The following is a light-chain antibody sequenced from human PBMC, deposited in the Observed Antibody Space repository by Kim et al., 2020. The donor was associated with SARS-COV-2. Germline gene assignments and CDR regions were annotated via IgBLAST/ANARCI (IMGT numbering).Light chain of an antibody. J-gene: IGKJ1*01. Sequence: EIVMTQSPATLSLSPGERATLSCRASQNIRSNLAWYQQRLGQPPRLLIYGASIRATDLPGRFSGSGSGTEFTLTISSLQSEDFAIYYCQQYNGCPRTFGQGTKVDIK. CDR3: QQYNGCPRT. CDR2: GAS. V-gene: IGKV3-15*01. CDR1: QNIRSN.